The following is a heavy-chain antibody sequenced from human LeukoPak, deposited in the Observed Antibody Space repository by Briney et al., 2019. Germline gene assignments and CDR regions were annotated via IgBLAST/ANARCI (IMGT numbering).Heavy chain of an antibody. Sequence: GASVKVSCKASGYTFTGYYMHWVRQAPGQGLEWMGWISPNSGGTNYAQKFQGRVTMTRDTSINTAYMELSRLRSDDTAVYYCARAPSYYSDSYFDYWGQGTLVTVSS. J-gene: IGHJ4*02. CDR3: ARAPSYYSDSYFDY. D-gene: IGHD3-22*01. CDR2: ISPNSGGT. V-gene: IGHV1-2*02. CDR1: GYTFTGYY.